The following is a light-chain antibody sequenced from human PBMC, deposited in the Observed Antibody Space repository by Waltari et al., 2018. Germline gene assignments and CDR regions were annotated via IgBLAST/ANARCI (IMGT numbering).Light chain of an antibody. V-gene: IGLV8-61*01. CDR3: ALYMGSGIWV. Sequence: TVVTQEPSLSVSRGLTVPLARALRSVWLSPTPYATWYQQTPGQAPRTIVYKANARSSGVPDLFSGSILGNTAALTITGAQADDESDYYCALYMGSGIWVFGGGTRLTVL. CDR1: SVWLSPTPY. CDR2: KAN. J-gene: IGLJ3*02.